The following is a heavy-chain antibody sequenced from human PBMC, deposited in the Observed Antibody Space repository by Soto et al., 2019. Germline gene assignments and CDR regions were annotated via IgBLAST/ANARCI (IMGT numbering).Heavy chain of an antibody. V-gene: IGHV3-7*01. CDR2: IKQDGSEK. Sequence: EVQLVESGGGLVQPGGSLRLSCAASGFTFSSYWMSWVRQAPGKGLEWVANIKQDGSEKYYVDSVKGRFTISRDNAKNSLYLQMNSLRAEDTAVYYCARDTYYDFWSGYYSCFDYWGQGTLVTVSS. J-gene: IGHJ4*02. D-gene: IGHD3-3*01. CDR1: GFTFSSYW. CDR3: ARDTYYDFWSGYYSCFDY.